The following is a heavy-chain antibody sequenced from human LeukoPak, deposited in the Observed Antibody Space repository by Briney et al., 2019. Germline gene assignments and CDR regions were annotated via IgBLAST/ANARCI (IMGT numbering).Heavy chain of an antibody. D-gene: IGHD4-17*01. V-gene: IGHV4-39*01. CDR3: ARLYGDQYFDY. Sequence: SETLSLTCTVSGGSISSSSYYWGWIRQPPGKGLEWIGSIYYSGSTYYNPSLKSRVTISVDTSKNQFSLKLSSVTAADTAVYYCARLYGDQYFDYWGQGTLVTVSS. CDR1: GGSISSSSYY. CDR2: IYYSGST. J-gene: IGHJ4*02.